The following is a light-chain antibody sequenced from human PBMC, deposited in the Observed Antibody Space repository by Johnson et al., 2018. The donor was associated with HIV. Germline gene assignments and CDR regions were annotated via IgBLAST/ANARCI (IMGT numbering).Light chain of an antibody. CDR3: ATWDKSLSLGGV. J-gene: IGLJ1*01. V-gene: IGLV1-51*02. CDR2: ENN. Sequence: QSVLTQPPSVSAAPGQKVTISCSGSSSNIGNNYVSWYQQLPGTAPKLLIYENNKRPSGIPDRFSGSKSGTSATLGITGLQTGDEADYYCATWDKSLSLGGVFGTGTKVTVL. CDR1: SSNIGNNY.